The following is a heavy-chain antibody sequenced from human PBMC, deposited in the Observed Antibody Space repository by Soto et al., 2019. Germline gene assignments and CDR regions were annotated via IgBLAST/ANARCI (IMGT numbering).Heavy chain of an antibody. CDR2: IRSKAYGGTT. V-gene: IGHV3-49*03. CDR3: TRDRQWLVLQDYYYYGMDV. J-gene: IGHJ6*02. D-gene: IGHD6-19*01. CDR1: GFSFGDYA. Sequence: EVQLVESGGGLVQPGRSLRLSCTTSGFSFGDYAMSWIRQAPGKGLEWVGFIRSKAYGGTTEYAASVKGRFIISRDDSXSXALXQMNSLKTEDTAVYHCTRDRQWLVLQDYYYYGMDVWGQGTTVTVSS.